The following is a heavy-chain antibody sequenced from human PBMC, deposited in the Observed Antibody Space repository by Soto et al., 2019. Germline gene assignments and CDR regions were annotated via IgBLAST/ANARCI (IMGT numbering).Heavy chain of an antibody. D-gene: IGHD1-26*01. CDR2: HYSGGST. V-gene: IGHV3-53*01. CDR1: GFSVSSNY. Sequence: GSLRLSCAISGFSVSSNYLSWVRQAPGKGLEWVSVHYSGGSTYYADSVQGRFTISRDKSNNTLYLQMRRVRAEDTAVYFCARHRHPRGTVGATSPFDPWGQGTQVTVSS. J-gene: IGHJ5*02. CDR3: ARHRHPRGTVGATSPFDP.